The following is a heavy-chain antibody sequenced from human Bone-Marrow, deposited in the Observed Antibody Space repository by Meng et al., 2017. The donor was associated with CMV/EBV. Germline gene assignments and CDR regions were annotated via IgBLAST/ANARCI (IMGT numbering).Heavy chain of an antibody. CDR3: ARDNGERWLQFYAFDI. J-gene: IGHJ3*02. V-gene: IGHV3-53*01. D-gene: IGHD5-24*01. CDR2: IYSGGST. Sequence: GESLKISCAASGFTVSSNYMSWVRQAPGKGLEWVSVIYSGGSTYYADSVKGRFTISRDNSKNTLYLQMNSLRAEDTAVYYCARDNGERWLQFYAFDIWGQGTMVTVSS. CDR1: GFTVSSNY.